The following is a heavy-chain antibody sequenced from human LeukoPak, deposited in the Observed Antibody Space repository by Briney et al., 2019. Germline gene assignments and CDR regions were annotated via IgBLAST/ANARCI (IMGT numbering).Heavy chain of an antibody. CDR2: INPNSGGT. CDR3: ARSMVRGVISYGMDV. CDR1: GYTFTGYY. D-gene: IGHD3-10*01. J-gene: IGHJ6*02. Sequence: ASVKVSCKASGYTFTGYYMHWVRQAPGQGLEWMGWINPNSGGTNYAQKFQGRVTMTRDTSISTAYMELSRLRSDDTAVYYRARSMVRGVISYGMDVWGQGTMVTVSS. V-gene: IGHV1-2*02.